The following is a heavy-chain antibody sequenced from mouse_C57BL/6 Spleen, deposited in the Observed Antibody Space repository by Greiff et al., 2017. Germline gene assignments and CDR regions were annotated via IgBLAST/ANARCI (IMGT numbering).Heavy chain of an antibody. D-gene: IGHD1-1*01. V-gene: IGHV5-17*01. Sequence: EVKLVESGGGLVKPGGSLKLSCAASGFTFSDYGMHWVRQAPEKGLEWVAYISSGSSTIYYADTVKGRFTISRDNAKNTLFLQMTSLRSEDTAMYYCATYGSSLPYWYFDVWGTGTTVTVSS. CDR3: ATYGSSLPYWYFDV. CDR2: ISSGSSTI. J-gene: IGHJ1*03. CDR1: GFTFSDYG.